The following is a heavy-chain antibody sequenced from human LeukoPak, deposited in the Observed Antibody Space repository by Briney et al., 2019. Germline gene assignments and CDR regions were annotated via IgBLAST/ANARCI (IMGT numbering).Heavy chain of an antibody. CDR2: INYSGTT. Sequence: SETLSLTCTVSGGSISSSSYYWGWIRQPPGKGLQWIGSINYSGTTYYNPSLKSRVTISVDTSKNQFSLKLSSVTAADTAVYYCASPRAVAAAGTDAFDIWGQGTMVTVSS. D-gene: IGHD6-13*01. J-gene: IGHJ3*02. CDR3: ASPRAVAAAGTDAFDI. CDR1: GGSISSSSYY. V-gene: IGHV4-39*07.